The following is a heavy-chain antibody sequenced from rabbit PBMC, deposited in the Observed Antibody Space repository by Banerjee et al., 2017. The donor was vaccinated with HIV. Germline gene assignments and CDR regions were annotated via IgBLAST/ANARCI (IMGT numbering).Heavy chain of an antibody. CDR1: GFSFSSSPW. CDR2: IDAGGSDST. CDR3: ASPLAYGYAGSGL. Sequence: QSLEESGGDLVKPGASLTLTCTASGFSFSSSPWICWVRQAPGKGLEWSACIDAGGSDSTYYASWAKGRLTISKTSSTTVTLQMSILTAAATATYFTASPLAYGYAGSGLWDQGPLVTVS. D-gene: IGHD6-1*01. J-gene: IGHJ4*01. V-gene: IGHV1S40*01.